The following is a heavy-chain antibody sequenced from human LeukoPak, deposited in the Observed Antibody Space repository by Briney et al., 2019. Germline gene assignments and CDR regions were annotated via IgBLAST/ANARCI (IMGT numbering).Heavy chain of an antibody. Sequence: ASVKVSCKASGYTFTSYGISWVRQAPGQRLEWMGWINAGNGNTKYSQKFQGRVTITRDTSASTAYMELSSLRSEDTAVYYCARALWFGELFPQGYWGQGTLVTVSS. CDR2: INAGNGNT. D-gene: IGHD3-10*01. J-gene: IGHJ4*02. CDR3: ARALWFGELFPQGY. V-gene: IGHV1-3*01. CDR1: GYTFTSYG.